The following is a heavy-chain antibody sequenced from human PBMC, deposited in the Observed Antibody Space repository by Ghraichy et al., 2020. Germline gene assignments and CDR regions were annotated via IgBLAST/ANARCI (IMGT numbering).Heavy chain of an antibody. Sequence: ASVKVSCKASGYSFTSYYVHWVRQAPGQGLEWMGLINPTGGSTTYAQKFQGRVNMTSDTSTSTLYMELSRLRSDDTAIYYCAKANRWLQSAAFDYWGQGTLVTVSS. CDR1: GYSFTSYY. CDR3: AKANRWLQSAAFDY. J-gene: IGHJ4*02. V-gene: IGHV1-46*01. D-gene: IGHD5-24*01. CDR2: INPTGGST.